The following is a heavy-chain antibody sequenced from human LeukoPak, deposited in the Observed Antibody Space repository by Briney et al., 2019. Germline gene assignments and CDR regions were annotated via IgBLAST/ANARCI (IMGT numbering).Heavy chain of an antibody. CDR2: ISFDGNKK. J-gene: IGHJ6*02. Sequence: GGALRLSCAASGFTFSSYGMHWVRQAPGKGLEWVAVISFDGNKKYYADSVKGRFTISRDNSKHTLDLQMNSLRAEDTAVYYCAKDESVIYYFGMDVWGQGTTVTVSS. CDR3: AKDESVIYYFGMDV. D-gene: IGHD3-16*02. V-gene: IGHV3-30*18. CDR1: GFTFSSYG.